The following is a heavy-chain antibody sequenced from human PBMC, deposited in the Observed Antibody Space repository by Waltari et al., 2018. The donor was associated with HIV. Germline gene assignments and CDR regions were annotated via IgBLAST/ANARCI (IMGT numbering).Heavy chain of an antibody. CDR3: ARDKGKYGSGSYYWY. Sequence: QVQLVQSGAEVKKPGASVKVSCKASGYTFTGYYMHWVRQAPGQGLEWMGRINPNSGGTNYAQKFQGRVTMTRDTSISTAYMELSRLRSDDTAVYYCARDKGKYGSGSYYWYWGQGTLVTVSS. CDR1: GYTFTGYY. CDR2: INPNSGGT. V-gene: IGHV1-2*06. J-gene: IGHJ4*02. D-gene: IGHD3-10*01.